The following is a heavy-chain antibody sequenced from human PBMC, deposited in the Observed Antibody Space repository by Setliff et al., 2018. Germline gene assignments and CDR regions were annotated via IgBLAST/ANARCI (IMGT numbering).Heavy chain of an antibody. Sequence: GASVKVSCKTSDYILTSYGLSWVRQAPGQGLEWMGWINPYTGDTDYAPKFQGRVTVTRDTSVTTAYMDLTRLTSDDTAVYYCARGGSIYDHVWGSYRFVDSWGQGTLVTVSS. CDR3: ARGGSIYDHVWGSYRFVDS. J-gene: IGHJ4*02. V-gene: IGHV1-2*02. D-gene: IGHD3-16*02. CDR2: INPYTGDT. CDR1: DYILTSYG.